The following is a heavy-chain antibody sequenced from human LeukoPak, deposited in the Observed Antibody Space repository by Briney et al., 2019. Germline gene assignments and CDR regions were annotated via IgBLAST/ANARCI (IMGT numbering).Heavy chain of an antibody. CDR3: ARDDRRQLCCRLCIDY. V-gene: IGHV1-18*04. CDR1: GYTFTSYG. CDR2: ISAYNGNT. J-gene: IGHJ4*02. Sequence: ASVRLSCKASGYTFTSYGMSWVRQAPGQGVEYMGCISAYNGNTNYAEKLQGRVTMTTDTSTSTAYMELRSLRSDDTAVYYCARDDRRQLCCRLCIDYWGQGTLVTVSS. D-gene: IGHD5-18*01.